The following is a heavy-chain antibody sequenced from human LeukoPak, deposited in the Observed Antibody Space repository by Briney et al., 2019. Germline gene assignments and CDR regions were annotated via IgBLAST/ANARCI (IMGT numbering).Heavy chain of an antibody. CDR3: ARDVGVYCSSTSCYTVY. Sequence: GGSLRLSCAAPGLTFSSYSMNWVRQAPGKGLEWVSSISSSSSYIYYADSVKGRFTISRDNAKNSLYLQMNSLRAEDTAVYYCARDVGVYCSSTSCYTVYWGQGTLVTVSS. V-gene: IGHV3-21*01. J-gene: IGHJ4*02. CDR1: GLTFSSYS. D-gene: IGHD2-2*02. CDR2: ISSSSSYI.